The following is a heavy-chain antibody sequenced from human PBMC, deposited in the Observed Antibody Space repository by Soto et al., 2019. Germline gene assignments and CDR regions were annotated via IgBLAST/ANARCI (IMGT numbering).Heavy chain of an antibody. CDR3: ARDGGLTTLKNGYYDSSGLSSSPFDY. CDR1: GGSISSSSYY. D-gene: IGHD3-22*01. J-gene: IGHJ4*02. Sequence: PSETLSLTCTVSGGSISSSSYYWGWIRQPPGKGLEWIGSIYYSGSTYYNPSLKSRVTISVDTSKNQFSLKLSSVTAADTAVYYCARDGGLTTLKNGYYDSSGLSSSPFDYWGQGTLVTVSS. CDR2: IYYSGST. V-gene: IGHV4-39*07.